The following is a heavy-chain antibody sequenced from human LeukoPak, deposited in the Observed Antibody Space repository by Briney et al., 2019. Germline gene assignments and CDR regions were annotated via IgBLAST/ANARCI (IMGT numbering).Heavy chain of an antibody. CDR2: ISGSGGST. J-gene: IGHJ6*03. V-gene: IGHV3-23*01. D-gene: IGHD2-2*01. Sequence: PGGSLRLSCAASGFTFSSYAMSWVRQAPGKGLEWVSAISGSGGSTYYADSVKGRFTISRDNSKNTLYLQMSSLRAEDTAVYYCAKVKVRVPATARYMDVWGKGTTVTVSS. CDR3: AKVKVRVPATARYMDV. CDR1: GFTFSSYA.